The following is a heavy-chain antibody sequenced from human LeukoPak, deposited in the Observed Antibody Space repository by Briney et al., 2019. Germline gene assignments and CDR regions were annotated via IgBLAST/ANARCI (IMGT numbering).Heavy chain of an antibody. CDR3: AKDGHQYYYYGMDV. V-gene: IGHV3-66*02. J-gene: IGHJ6*04. CDR1: GFTVSADY. D-gene: IGHD5-24*01. CDR2: IYSGGDT. Sequence: GGSLRLSCAAFGFTVSADYMSWVRQAPGKGLEWVSIIYSGGDTYYADSVKGRFTISRDNSKNTLYLQMNSLRAEDTAVYYCAKDGHQYYYYGMDVWGKGTTVTVSS.